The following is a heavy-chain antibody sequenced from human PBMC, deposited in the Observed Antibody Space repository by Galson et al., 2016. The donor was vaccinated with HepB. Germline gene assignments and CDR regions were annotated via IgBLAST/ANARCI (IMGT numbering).Heavy chain of an antibody. D-gene: IGHD6-13*01. CDR2: ISGSGGST. J-gene: IGHJ4*02. Sequence: SLRLSCAASGFTFSNYAVSWVRQAPGKGLEWVSGISGSGGSTYYADSVKGRFTISRDNSKNTLFLQMHSLRAEDTAVYYCAKDEGWAAAGRYYFDYWGQGTLVTVSS. CDR1: GFTFSNYA. V-gene: IGHV3-23*01. CDR3: AKDEGWAAAGRYYFDY.